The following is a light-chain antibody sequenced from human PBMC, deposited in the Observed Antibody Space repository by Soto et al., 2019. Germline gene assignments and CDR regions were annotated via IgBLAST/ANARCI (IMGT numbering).Light chain of an antibody. CDR1: QDISNS. J-gene: IGKJ4*01. Sequence: DIQMTQSPSALSASVGDRVTITCRASQDISNSLNWYQQKPGKAPKLLIFDASSVETGVPSRFSGSGSGTDFTFTITSLQPEDIATYHCQQYEDLPLIFGGGTKGDIK. CDR3: QQYEDLPLI. CDR2: DAS. V-gene: IGKV1-33*01.